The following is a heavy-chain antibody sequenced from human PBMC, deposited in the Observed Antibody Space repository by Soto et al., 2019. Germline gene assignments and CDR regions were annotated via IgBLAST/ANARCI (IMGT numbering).Heavy chain of an antibody. CDR2: MNPNSGNT. J-gene: IGHJ4*02. Sequence: QVQLVQSGAEVKKSGASVKVSCKASGYTFTSHDLNWVRQATGQGLEWMGWMNPNSGNTGYAQKFQGRVTITRNTSIITAYMEMSSLRSEYTAVYYWARWDYGYSARFEYWGQGTLVTVSS. CDR1: GYTFTSHD. CDR3: ARWDYGYSARFEY. D-gene: IGHD4-17*01. V-gene: IGHV1-8*01.